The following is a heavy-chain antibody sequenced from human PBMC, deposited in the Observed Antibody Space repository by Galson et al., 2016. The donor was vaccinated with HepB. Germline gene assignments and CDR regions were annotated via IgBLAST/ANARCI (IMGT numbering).Heavy chain of an antibody. CDR2: INSDGSYT. J-gene: IGHJ5*02. Sequence: SLRLSCAASGFTFSSYWMVWVRQAPGKGLVWVSHINSDGSYTSYADSVKGRFTISRDTAKNTLYLQMNSLRDEDTAVYYCARDRYFEWLLRLGTGWFDPWGQGTLVTVSS. CDR1: GFTFSSYW. CDR3: ARDRYFEWLLRLGTGWFDP. V-gene: IGHV3-74*01. D-gene: IGHD3-9*01.